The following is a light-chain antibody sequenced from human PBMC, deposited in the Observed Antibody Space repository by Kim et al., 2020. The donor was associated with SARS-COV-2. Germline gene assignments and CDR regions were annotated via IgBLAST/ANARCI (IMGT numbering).Light chain of an antibody. V-gene: IGLV7-46*01. CDR2: DTS. CDR3: LLYYGGVRV. CDR1: AGAVTSGHY. Sequence: PGGTVTHTSGSSAGAVTSGHYPYWFQQKPDQAPSTLIYDTSNKYSWTPARFSGSLLGGKAGLTLSGAQSEDEADYYCLLYYGGVRVFGGGTKLTVL. J-gene: IGLJ2*01.